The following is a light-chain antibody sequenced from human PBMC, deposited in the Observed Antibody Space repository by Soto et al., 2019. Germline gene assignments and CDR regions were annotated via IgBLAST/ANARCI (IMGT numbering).Light chain of an antibody. CDR1: QDIAAY. Sequence: IQVTQKPSSVSASVGDRVTITCRASQDIAAYLAWYQHKPGRAPELLIHAASSLQSGVPSRFGGSGSGTDFTLTIYCLQPEDFATYYCQQAYSFPITFAQGRRLEI. J-gene: IGKJ5*01. CDR3: QQAYSFPIT. CDR2: AAS. V-gene: IGKV1D-12*01.